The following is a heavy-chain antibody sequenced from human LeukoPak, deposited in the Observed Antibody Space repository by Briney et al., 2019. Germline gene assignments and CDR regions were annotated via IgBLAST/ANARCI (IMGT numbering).Heavy chain of an antibody. CDR3: ATGGDPYKTGH. CDR1: GGSFSPAH. D-gene: IGHD1-1*01. V-gene: IGHV4-59*01. CDR2: ICDNGNT. J-gene: IGHJ4*02. Sequence: KPSETLSLTCTFSGGSFSPAHWSWIRQPPGKGLEWIGVICDNGNTDYNPSLKSRVTISVDTSKSQFSLKLSSLAAADTAVYYCATGGDPYKTGHWGQGTLVTVSS.